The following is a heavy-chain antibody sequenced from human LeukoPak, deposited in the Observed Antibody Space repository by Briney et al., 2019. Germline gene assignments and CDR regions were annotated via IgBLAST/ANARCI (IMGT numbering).Heavy chain of an antibody. V-gene: IGHV4-59*01. D-gene: IGHD3-3*01. CDR2: IYYSGST. J-gene: IGHJ3*02. CDR1: GGSISSYY. CDR3: ARAHPQTYYDFWSGYPDAFDI. Sequence: SETLSLTCTVSGGSISSYYWSWIRQPPGKGLEWIGYIYYSGSTNYNPSLKGRVTISVDTSKNQFSLKLSSVTAADTAVYYCARAHPQTYYDFWSGYPDAFDIWGQGTMVTVSS.